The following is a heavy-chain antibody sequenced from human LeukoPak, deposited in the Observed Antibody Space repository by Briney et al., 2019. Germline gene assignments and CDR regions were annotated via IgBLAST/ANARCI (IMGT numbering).Heavy chain of an antibody. Sequence: ASVKVSCKASGYTFTNYAMNWVRQAPGQGLEWMGWINANTGNPTYAQGFTGRFVFSLDTSVSTAYLQISSLKAEDTAVYYCARELMGEMATIGHWGQGTLVTVSS. CDR2: INANTGNP. CDR3: ARELMGEMATIGH. CDR1: GYTFTNYA. D-gene: IGHD5-24*01. V-gene: IGHV7-4-1*02. J-gene: IGHJ4*02.